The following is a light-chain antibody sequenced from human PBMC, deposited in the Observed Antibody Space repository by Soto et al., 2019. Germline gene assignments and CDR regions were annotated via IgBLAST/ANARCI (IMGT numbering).Light chain of an antibody. J-gene: IGKJ5*01. CDR1: QSLYFSF. CDR2: GAI. V-gene: IGKV3-20*01. CDR3: QHYGMPPYT. Sequence: EIVLTQSPGTLSLSPGERATLSCRASQSLYFSFLAWYQQKSGQAPRLLIHGAISRAAGIPARFSGRDSETNIPLIIDEVEPEDSAVYYCQHYGMPPYTFGRGTRLEI.